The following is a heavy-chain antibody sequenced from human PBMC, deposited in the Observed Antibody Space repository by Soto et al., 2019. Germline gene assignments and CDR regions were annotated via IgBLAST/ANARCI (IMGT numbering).Heavy chain of an antibody. Sequence: SETLSLTCTVSGGSISSSSYYWGWIRQPPGKGLEWIGSIYYSGSTYYNPSLKSRVTISVDTSKNQFSLKLSSVTAADTAVYYCARQDIMITFGGVIVYYYGMDVWGQGTTVTVSS. CDR2: IYYSGST. J-gene: IGHJ6*02. CDR3: ARQDIMITFGGVIVYYYGMDV. V-gene: IGHV4-39*01. D-gene: IGHD3-16*02. CDR1: GGSISSSSYY.